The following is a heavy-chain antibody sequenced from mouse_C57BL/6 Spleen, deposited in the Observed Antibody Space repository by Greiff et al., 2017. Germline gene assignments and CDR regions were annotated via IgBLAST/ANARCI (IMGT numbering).Heavy chain of an antibody. D-gene: IGHD1-1*01. J-gene: IGHJ4*01. V-gene: IGHV1-64*01. CDR2: IHPNSGST. CDR1: GYTFTSSW. Sequence: QVQLQQSGAELVKPGASVKLSCKASGYTFTSSWMHWVKQRPGQGLEWIGMIHPNSGSTNYNVKFKSKATLTVDKSSSTAYMQLSSLTSEDSAVYYCARKSGSRDEAMDYWGQGTSVTVSS. CDR3: ARKSGSRDEAMDY.